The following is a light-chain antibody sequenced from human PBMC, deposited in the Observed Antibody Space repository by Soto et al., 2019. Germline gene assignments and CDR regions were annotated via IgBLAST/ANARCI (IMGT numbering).Light chain of an antibody. V-gene: IGLV1-40*01. CDR3: QSYDSSLSGVI. CDR2: GNN. CDR1: SSNIGAGFD. J-gene: IGLJ2*01. Sequence: QSVLTQPPSVSGAPGQRVTISCTGSSSNIGAGFDVHWYQHLPGTAPKVLIYGNNNRPSGVPDRFSGSQSGTSASLAITGLQAEDEADYYCQSYDSSLSGVIFGGGTKLPS.